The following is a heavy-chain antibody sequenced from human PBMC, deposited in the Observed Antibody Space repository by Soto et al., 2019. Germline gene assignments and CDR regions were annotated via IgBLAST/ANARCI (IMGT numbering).Heavy chain of an antibody. J-gene: IGHJ4*02. CDR3: AREQRDRSGWYDGFEY. CDR2: INPNSGGT. V-gene: IGHV1-2*02. Sequence: SVKVSCKASGYTFTGYYMHWVRQAPGQGLEWMGWINPNSGGTNYAQKFQGRVTMTRDTSISTAYMELSRLRSDDTAVYYCAREQRDRSGWYDGFEYWGQGTLVTVSS. D-gene: IGHD6-19*01. CDR1: GYTFTGYY.